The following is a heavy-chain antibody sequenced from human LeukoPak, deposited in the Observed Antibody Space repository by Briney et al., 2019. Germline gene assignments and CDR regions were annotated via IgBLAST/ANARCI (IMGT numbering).Heavy chain of an antibody. CDR3: ATGEKLWPGD. Sequence: ASVKVSCKASGGTFRSYVISWVRQAPGQGLEWMGGFDPEDGETIYAQKFQGRVTMTEDTSTDTAYMELSSLRSEDTAVYYCATGEKLWPGDWGQGTLVTVSS. J-gene: IGHJ4*02. CDR1: GGTFRSYV. V-gene: IGHV1-24*01. CDR2: FDPEDGET. D-gene: IGHD3-10*01.